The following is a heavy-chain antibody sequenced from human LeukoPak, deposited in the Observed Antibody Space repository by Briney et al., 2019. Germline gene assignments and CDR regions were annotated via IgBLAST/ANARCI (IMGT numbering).Heavy chain of an antibody. CDR2: VDVHGQGT. CDR3: ARSSYDSTTFYYHLDL. D-gene: IGHD2/OR15-2a*01. V-gene: IGHV3-74*01. J-gene: IGHJ5*02. Sequence: PGGSLRLSCAASGFTFSSYWMHWVRQAPGKGPVWVSRVDVHGQGTAYTDSVKGRFTISRDNAKNTLSLQMNSLSAEDTAVYYCARSSYDSTTFYYHLDLWGQGTLVTVSS. CDR1: GFTFSSYW.